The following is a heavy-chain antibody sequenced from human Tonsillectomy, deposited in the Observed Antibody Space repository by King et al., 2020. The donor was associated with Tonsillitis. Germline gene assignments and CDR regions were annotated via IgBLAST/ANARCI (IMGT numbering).Heavy chain of an antibody. D-gene: IGHD4-17*01. CDR3: AKGNDYAEY. J-gene: IGHJ4*02. V-gene: IGHV3-23*04. Sequence: QLVQSGGGLVQPGGSLRLSCAASGFTFSNYAMSWVRQAPGKGLEWVSALSGSGETTYYTDSVKGRFTISRANSKNTLYLLMNSLRAEDTAVYYCAKGNDYAEYWGQGTLVSVSS. CDR1: GFTFSNYA. CDR2: LSGSGETT.